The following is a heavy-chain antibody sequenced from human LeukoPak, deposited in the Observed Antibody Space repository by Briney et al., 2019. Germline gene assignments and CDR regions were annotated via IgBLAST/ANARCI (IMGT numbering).Heavy chain of an antibody. CDR1: GFTFSSYG. J-gene: IGHJ4*02. V-gene: IGHV3-30*02. CDR2: IRYDGSNK. CDR3: AKGRTAAGYHPFTDY. Sequence: PGGSLRLSCAASGFTFSSYGMHWVRQAPGKGLEWVAFIRYDGSNKYCADSVKGRFTISRDNSKNTLYPQMNSLRAEDTAVYYCAKGRTAAGYHPFTDYWGQGTLVTVSS. D-gene: IGHD6-13*01.